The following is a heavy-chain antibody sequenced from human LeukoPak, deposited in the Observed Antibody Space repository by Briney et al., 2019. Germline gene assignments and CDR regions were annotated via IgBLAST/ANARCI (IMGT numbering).Heavy chain of an antibody. D-gene: IGHD4-11*01. Sequence: GGSLRLSCAASGFTFRNYWMSWVRQAPGKGLECVSIIYSGGSTYYADSVKGRFTISRDNSKNTLHLQMNSLRAEDTAVYYCAKDYSYYAFDYWGQGTLVTVSS. CDR2: IYSGGST. V-gene: IGHV3-66*01. CDR1: GFTFRNYW. J-gene: IGHJ4*02. CDR3: AKDYSYYAFDY.